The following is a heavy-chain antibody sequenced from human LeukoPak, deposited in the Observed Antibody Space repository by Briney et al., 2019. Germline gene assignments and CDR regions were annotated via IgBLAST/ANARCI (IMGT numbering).Heavy chain of an antibody. J-gene: IGHJ4*02. CDR3: ARGPNTAAFDY. CDR2: INPKNGGT. Sequence: GAXVKVSCKTSGYIFRDYYMHWFRQAPGQGLEWMGWINPKNGGTNYAQKFQGRVTMTRDTSFSTAYMELSRLRSDDTAVYYCARGPNTAAFDYWGQGTLVTVSS. D-gene: IGHD6-13*01. CDR1: GYIFRDYY. V-gene: IGHV1-2*02.